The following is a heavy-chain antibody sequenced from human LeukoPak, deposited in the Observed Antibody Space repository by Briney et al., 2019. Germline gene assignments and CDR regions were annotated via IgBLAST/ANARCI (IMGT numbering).Heavy chain of an antibody. CDR2: TYYRSKWYN. J-gene: IGHJ4*02. CDR1: GDSVSSNNGA. D-gene: IGHD3-9*01. Sequence: SQTLSLTCAISGDSVSSNNGAWNWIRQSPSRGLEWLGRTYYRSKWYNDYAGSLISRITISPDTSKNQFFLQLYSVTPEDTAVYYCARDVETTGWHTFDYWGQGTLVTVSS. CDR3: ARDVETTGWHTFDY. V-gene: IGHV6-1*01.